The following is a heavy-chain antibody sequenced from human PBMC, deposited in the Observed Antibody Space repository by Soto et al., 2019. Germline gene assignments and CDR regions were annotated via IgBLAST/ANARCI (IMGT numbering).Heavy chain of an antibody. D-gene: IGHD2-2*01. CDR1: GFTFSSYA. J-gene: IGHJ6*02. Sequence: PGGSLRLSCAASGFTFSSYAMHWVRQAPGKGLEWVAVITYDRSNKYYADSVKGRFTISRDNSKNTLYLQMNSLRAEDTAVYYCAREDLWDIVVVPAAINGMDVWGQGTTVTVSS. CDR3: AREDLWDIVVVPAAINGMDV. V-gene: IGHV3-30-3*01. CDR2: ITYDRSNK.